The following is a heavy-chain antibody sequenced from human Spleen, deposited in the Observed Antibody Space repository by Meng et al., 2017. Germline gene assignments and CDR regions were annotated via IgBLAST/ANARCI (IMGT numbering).Heavy chain of an antibody. Sequence: SETLSLTCAVYGGSFSGYYWSWIRQPPGKGLEWIGEINHSGSTNYNPSLKSRVTISVDTSKNQFSLNLSSVTAADTAVYYCASGYSSGWCDYWGQGILVTVSS. J-gene: IGHJ4*02. CDR3: ASGYSSGWCDY. CDR2: INHSGST. D-gene: IGHD6-19*01. V-gene: IGHV4-34*01. CDR1: GGSFSGYY.